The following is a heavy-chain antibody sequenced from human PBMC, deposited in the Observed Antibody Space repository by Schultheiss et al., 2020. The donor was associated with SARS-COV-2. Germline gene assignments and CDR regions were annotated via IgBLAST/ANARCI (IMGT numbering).Heavy chain of an antibody. Sequence: GGSLRLSCAASGFTVSSNYMSWVRQAPGKGLEWVSVIYSGGSTYYADSVKGRFTISRDNSKNTLYLQMNSLRAEDTAVYYCARDFYFIGMVQGVMQHWGQGTLVTVSS. V-gene: IGHV3-66*02. CDR1: GFTVSSNY. CDR2: IYSGGST. J-gene: IGHJ4*02. D-gene: IGHD3-10*01. CDR3: ARDFYFIGMVQGVMQH.